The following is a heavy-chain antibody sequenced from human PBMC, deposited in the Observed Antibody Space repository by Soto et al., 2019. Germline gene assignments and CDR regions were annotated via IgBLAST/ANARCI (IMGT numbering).Heavy chain of an antibody. D-gene: IGHD5-18*01. CDR1: GGSISSYY. J-gene: IGHJ6*02. CDR3: ARMMFPSYSYGYYYYYGMDV. Sequence: ETLSLTCTVSGGSISSYYWSWIRQPPGKGLEWIGYIYYSGSTNYNPSLKSRVTISVDTSKNQFSLKLSSVTAADTAVYYCARMMFPSYSYGYYYYYGMDVWGQGTTVTVSS. CDR2: IYYSGST. V-gene: IGHV4-59*01.